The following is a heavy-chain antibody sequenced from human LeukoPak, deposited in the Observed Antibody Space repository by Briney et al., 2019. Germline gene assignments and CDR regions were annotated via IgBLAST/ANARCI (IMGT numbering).Heavy chain of an antibody. Sequence: SETLSLTCTVSGGSISSYYWSWIRQPPGKGPEWIGYIYYSGSTYYNPSLKSRVTISVDTSKNQFSLKLSSVTAADTAVYYCARGRGYSGYDPTYYFDYWGQGTLVTVSS. CDR2: IYYSGST. D-gene: IGHD5-12*01. CDR1: GGSISSYY. V-gene: IGHV4-59*12. J-gene: IGHJ4*02. CDR3: ARGRGYSGYDPTYYFDY.